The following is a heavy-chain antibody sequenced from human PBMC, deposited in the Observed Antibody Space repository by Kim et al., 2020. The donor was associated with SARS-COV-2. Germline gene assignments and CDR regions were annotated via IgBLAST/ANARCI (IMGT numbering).Heavy chain of an antibody. J-gene: IGHJ6*02. CDR3: ARNNAMDV. V-gene: IGHV3-7*03. CDR2: INQHGGEK. CDR1: GFSFSNHW. Sequence: GGSLRLSCAASGFSFSNHWMTWVRQAPGRGPEWVANINQHGGEKYYVASVGGRFTISRDDAKNSLYLQMNSLRAEDTATYYCARNNAMDVWGQGTTVTVSS.